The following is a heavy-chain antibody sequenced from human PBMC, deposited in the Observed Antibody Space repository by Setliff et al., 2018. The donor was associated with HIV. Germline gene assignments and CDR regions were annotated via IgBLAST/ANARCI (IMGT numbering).Heavy chain of an antibody. Sequence: ASVKVSCKASGYTFNNYYMHWVRQAPGQGLEWMGIINPSDNRTYYAQKFQGRVNMTRDTSTSSVYMELRSLRSEDTAVYYCARAYYDSVWGSHRYRFYYFDYWGQGSLVTVSS. J-gene: IGHJ4*02. CDR1: GYTFNNYY. CDR2: INPSDNRT. V-gene: IGHV1-46*02. CDR3: ARAYYDSVWGSHRYRFYYFDY. D-gene: IGHD3-16*02.